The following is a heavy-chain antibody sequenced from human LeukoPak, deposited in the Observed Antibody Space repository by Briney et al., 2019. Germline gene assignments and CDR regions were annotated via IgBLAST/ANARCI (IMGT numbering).Heavy chain of an antibody. CDR3: AKDLSFFGVVIPDAFDI. V-gene: IGHV3-23*01. J-gene: IGHJ3*02. CDR2: ISGSGGST. CDR1: GFTFSSYA. Sequence: GGSLRLSCAASGFTFSSYAMSWVRQAPGKGLEWVSAISGSGGSTYYADSVKGRFTISRDNSKNTLYLQMNGLRAEDTAVYYCAKDLSFFGVVIPDAFDIWGQGTMVTVSS. D-gene: IGHD3-3*01.